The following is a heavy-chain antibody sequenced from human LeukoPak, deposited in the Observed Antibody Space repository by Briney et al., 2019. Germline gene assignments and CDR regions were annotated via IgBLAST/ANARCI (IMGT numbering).Heavy chain of an antibody. CDR1: GGPISNYY. CDR2: IYSSGST. D-gene: IGHD3-22*01. V-gene: IGHV4-4*07. J-gene: IGHJ4*02. Sequence: SETLSLTCTVSGGPISNYYWSWIRQPAGKGLEWIGRIYSSGSTNYNLFLKSRVTMSVDTSKNQFSLNLSSVTAADTAVYYCATTHDGSDYYYAYWGQGTLVTVSS. CDR3: ATTHDGSDYYYAY.